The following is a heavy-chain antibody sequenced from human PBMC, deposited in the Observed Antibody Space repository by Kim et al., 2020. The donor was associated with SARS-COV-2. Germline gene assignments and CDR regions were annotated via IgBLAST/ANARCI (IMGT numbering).Heavy chain of an antibody. Sequence: STSLKTRLTISKDTSKNQVVLTMTTMDPVDTATYYCARRYYDYVWGGFDPWGQGTLVTVSS. D-gene: IGHD3-16*01. CDR3: ARRYYDYVWGGFDP. V-gene: IGHV2-70*13. J-gene: IGHJ5*02.